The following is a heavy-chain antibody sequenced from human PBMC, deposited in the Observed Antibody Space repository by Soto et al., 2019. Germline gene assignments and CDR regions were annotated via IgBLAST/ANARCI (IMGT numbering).Heavy chain of an antibody. CDR2: TSWNSNTI. CDR3: AKDTGPN. V-gene: IGHV3-9*01. J-gene: IGHJ4*02. Sequence: GGSLRPSCAASGFTFDNYAMHWVRQAPGKGLEWVSGTSWNSNTIAYADSVKGRFTISRDNAKNSLYLQMNSLRAEDTAFYYCAKDTGPNWGQGTLVTVSS. CDR1: GFTFDNYA.